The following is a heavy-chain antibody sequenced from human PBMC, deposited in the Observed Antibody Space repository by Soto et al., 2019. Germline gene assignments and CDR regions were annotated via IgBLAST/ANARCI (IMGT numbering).Heavy chain of an antibody. CDR2: ISAYNGNT. CDR1: GSTFTSYG. V-gene: IGHV1-18*04. CDR3: ARDHCSSTSCYTAVDY. D-gene: IGHD2-2*02. Sequence: ASVKVFCKASGSTFTSYGISWVLQAPGQGLEWMGWISAYNGNTNYAQKLQGRVTMTTDTSTSTAYMELRSLRSDDTAVYSCARDHCSSTSCYTAVDYWGQGTLVTVSS. J-gene: IGHJ4*02.